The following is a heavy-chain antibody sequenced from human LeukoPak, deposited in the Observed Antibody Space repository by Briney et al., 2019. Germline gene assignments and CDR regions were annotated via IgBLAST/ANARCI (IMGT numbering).Heavy chain of an antibody. CDR1: GFTFSSYG. CDR3: AKGLGPRLAAADGNGMDV. Sequence: QPGGSLRLSCAASGFTFSSYGMPGVRQAPGKGLEWVAVISYDGSNRYYADSVKGRFTISRDNSKNTLYLQMNSLRAEDTAVYYCAKGLGPRLAAADGNGMDVWGQGTTVTVSS. J-gene: IGHJ6*02. V-gene: IGHV3-30*18. D-gene: IGHD6-13*01. CDR2: ISYDGSNR.